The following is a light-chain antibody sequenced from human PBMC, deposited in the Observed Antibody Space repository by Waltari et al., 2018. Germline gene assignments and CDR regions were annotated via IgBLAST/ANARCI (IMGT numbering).Light chain of an antibody. CDR3: NSYAGSNNWV. J-gene: IGLJ3*02. Sequence: QSALTRPPPASGSPGQSVPISCTGTSSDVGGSEYVAWYQQHPGKAPKLMIYEVSKRPSGVPDRFSGSKSGNTASLTVSGLQAEDEADYYCNSYAGSNNWVFGGGTKLTVL. V-gene: IGLV2-8*01. CDR2: EVS. CDR1: SSDVGGSEY.